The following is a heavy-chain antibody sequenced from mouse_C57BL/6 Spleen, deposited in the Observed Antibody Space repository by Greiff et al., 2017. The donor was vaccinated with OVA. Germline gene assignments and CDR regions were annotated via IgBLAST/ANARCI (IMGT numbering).Heavy chain of an antibody. D-gene: IGHD1-1*01. CDR1: GYTFTSYW. CDR2: IDPSDSYT. J-gene: IGHJ1*03. CDR3: ARMDYYGSSHWYFDV. Sequence: VQLQQPGAELVKPGASVKLSCKASGYTFTSYWMQWVKQRPGQGLEWIGEIDPSDSYTNYNQKFKGKATLTVDTSSSTAYMQLSSLTSEDSAVYYCARMDYYGSSHWYFDVWGTGTTVTVSS. V-gene: IGHV1-50*01.